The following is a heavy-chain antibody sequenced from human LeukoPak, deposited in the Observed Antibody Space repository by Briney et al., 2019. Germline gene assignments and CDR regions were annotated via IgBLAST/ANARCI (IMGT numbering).Heavy chain of an antibody. V-gene: IGHV3-30*03. D-gene: IGHD3/OR15-3a*01. CDR1: GFTFSSYD. J-gene: IGHJ6*03. Sequence: PGGSLRLSCAASGFTFSSYDMHWVRQAPGKGLEWVAVISYDGSNKYYADSVKGRFTISRDNSKNTLYLQMNSLRAEDTAVYYCARDVMVFTYYYYYMDVWGKGTTVTVSS. CDR2: ISYDGSNK. CDR3: ARDVMVFTYYYYYMDV.